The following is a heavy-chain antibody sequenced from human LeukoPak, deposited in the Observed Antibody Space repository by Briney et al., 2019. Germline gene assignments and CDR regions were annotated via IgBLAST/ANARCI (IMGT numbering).Heavy chain of an antibody. CDR1: GGSISSGAYS. CDR3: ASVGLTATTSYFDD. D-gene: IGHD1/OR15-1a*01. V-gene: IGHV4-30-2*01. CDR2: IYPVGST. J-gene: IGHJ4*02. Sequence: TSQTLSLTCAVSGGSISSGAYSWSWIRQPPGKALEWIGYIYPVGSTYYNSSLKSRVTMSIDRSKNQFSLRLSSVTAADAAMYYCASVGLTATTSYFDDWGQGFQVTVSS.